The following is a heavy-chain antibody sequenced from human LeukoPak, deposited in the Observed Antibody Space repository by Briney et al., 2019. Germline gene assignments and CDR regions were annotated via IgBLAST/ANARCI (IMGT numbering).Heavy chain of an antibody. CDR2: ISSSGSPI. D-gene: IGHD3-22*01. CDR1: GFTFSSYE. CDR3: AREIRPDYYDSIGYYF. J-gene: IGHJ4*02. Sequence: GGSLRLSRAASGFTFSSYEMNWVRQAPGKGLEWVSYISSSGSPIYYADSVKGRFIISRDNAKNSLYLQMNSLRAEDTAVYYCAREIRPDYYDSIGYYFGGQGTLVTVSS. V-gene: IGHV3-48*03.